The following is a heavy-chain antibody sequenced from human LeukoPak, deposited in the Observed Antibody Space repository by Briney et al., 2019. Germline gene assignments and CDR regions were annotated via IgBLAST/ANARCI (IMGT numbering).Heavy chain of an antibody. CDR2: VYPAGSYI. J-gene: IGHJ5*02. CDR1: EFDFDDYW. CDR3: ARRKYFDTYLDP. V-gene: IGHV5-51*01. Sequence: GESLKISCKGPEFDFDDYWIGWVRQAPGRGLEWMGIVYPAGSYIHYSPSFQGRVSISVDRSVSTAYLQWTSLKASDSGIYFCARRKYFDTYLDPWGQGTLVTVSS. D-gene: IGHD3-9*01.